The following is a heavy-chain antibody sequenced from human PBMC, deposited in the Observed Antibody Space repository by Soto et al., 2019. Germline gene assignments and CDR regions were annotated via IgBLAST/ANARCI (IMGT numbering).Heavy chain of an antibody. CDR3: ARVGSWYYYGMDV. CDR1: GGTFSSYA. D-gene: IGHD2-15*01. V-gene: IGHV1-69*13. J-gene: IGHJ6*02. CDR2: IIPIFGTA. Sequence: SVKVSCKASGGTFSSYAISWVRQAPGQGLEWMGGIIPIFGTANYAQKFQGRVTITADESTSTAYMELSSLRSEDTAVYYCARVGSWYYYGMDVWGQGTTVTVSS.